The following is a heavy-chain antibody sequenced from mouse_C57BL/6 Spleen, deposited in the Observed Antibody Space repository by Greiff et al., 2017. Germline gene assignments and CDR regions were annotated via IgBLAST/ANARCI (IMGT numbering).Heavy chain of an antibody. J-gene: IGHJ3*01. CDR2: IDPENGDT. CDR1: GFNIKDDY. V-gene: IGHV14-4*01. Sequence: EVKLQESGAELVRPGASVKLSCTASGFNIKDDYMHWVKQRPEQGLEWIGWIDPENGDTEYASKFQGKATITADPSSNTAYLQLSSLTSEDTAVYYCTTWAYWGQGTLVTVSA. CDR3: TTWAY.